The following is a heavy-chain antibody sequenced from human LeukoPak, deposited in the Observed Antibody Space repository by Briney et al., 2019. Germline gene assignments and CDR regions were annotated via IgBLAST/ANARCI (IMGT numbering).Heavy chain of an antibody. J-gene: IGHJ5*02. D-gene: IGHD3-10*01. V-gene: IGHV4-39*01. CDR2: IYYSGRT. CDR1: GGSISSSSYY. Sequence: KPSETLSLTCTVSGGSISSSSYYWGWIRQPPGKGLEWIGSIYYSGRTYYTPSLKSRVTISVDTSKKQFYLQLRSVTAAATAVDYCARGRPEGSGSYYKFDPWGQGTLVTVSS. CDR3: ARGRPEGSGSYYKFDP.